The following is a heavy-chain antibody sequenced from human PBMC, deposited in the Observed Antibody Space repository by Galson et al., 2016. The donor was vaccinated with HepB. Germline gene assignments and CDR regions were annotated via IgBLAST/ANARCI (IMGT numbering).Heavy chain of an antibody. CDR2: FSGRGDST. CDR3: ARARPLRARNSMDV. CDR1: GFTFNTYA. V-gene: IGHV3-23*01. D-gene: IGHD3-10*01. J-gene: IGHJ6*02. Sequence: SLRLSCTATGFTFNTYAMAWVRQAPGKGLEWVSGFSGRGDSTYYADSVKGRFTISRDNSKSTLYLQMNSLRAKDTSVYYCARARPLRARNSMDVWGQGTTVTFS.